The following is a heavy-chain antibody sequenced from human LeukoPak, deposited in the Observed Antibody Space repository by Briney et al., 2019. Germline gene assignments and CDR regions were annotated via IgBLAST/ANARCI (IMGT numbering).Heavy chain of an antibody. CDR3: ARHIGGVHGYSLNFD. CDR1: GYTFTTHW. V-gene: IGHV5-51*01. D-gene: IGHD5-18*01. J-gene: IGHJ4*02. Sequence: GESLKISCKGSGYTFTTHWIAWVRQMPGKGLEWMGIIYPGDSDTRYSPSFQGQVTISADKSISTAYLQWSSLKASDTAMYYCARHIGGVHGYSLNFDWGQGTLVTVSS. CDR2: IYPGDSDT.